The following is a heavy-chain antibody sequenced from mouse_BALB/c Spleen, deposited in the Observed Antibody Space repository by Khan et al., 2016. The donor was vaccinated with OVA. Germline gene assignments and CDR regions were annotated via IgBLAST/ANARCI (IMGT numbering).Heavy chain of an antibody. V-gene: IGHV2-9*02. CDR3: AREPPIHYYGYRAMDY. CDR2: IWAGGNT. J-gene: IGHJ4*01. D-gene: IGHD1-2*01. Sequence: VKLLESGPGLVAPSQNLSITCTVSGFSLTSYGVHWVRQPPGKGLEWLGVIWAGGNTNYNSALMSRLSISKDNSKSQVFLKMNSLQTDDTAIYXCAREPPIHYYGYRAMDYWGQGTSVTVSS. CDR1: GFSLTSYG.